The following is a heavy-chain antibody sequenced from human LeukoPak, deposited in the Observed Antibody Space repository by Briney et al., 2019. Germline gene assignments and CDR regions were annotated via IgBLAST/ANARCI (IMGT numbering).Heavy chain of an antibody. J-gene: IGHJ5*02. CDR2: INPNSGVI. Sequence: GASVKVSCKTSGYTSTDYYMHWVRQAPGQGLEWMGWINPNSGVISSAQKFQGRVTMTRDTSITTVYMEVRWLTSDDTAIYYCARADRLDGAPYLIGPWGQGTLVTVSS. D-gene: IGHD2-21*01. CDR1: GYTSTDYY. CDR3: ARADRLDGAPYLIGP. V-gene: IGHV1-2*02.